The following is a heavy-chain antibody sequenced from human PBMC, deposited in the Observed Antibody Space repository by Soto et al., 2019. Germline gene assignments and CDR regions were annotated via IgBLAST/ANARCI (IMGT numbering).Heavy chain of an antibody. CDR2: ISSNGGST. V-gene: IGHV3-64D*09. CDR3: VKDPWGFAYEDALDI. J-gene: IGHJ3*02. CDR1: GFTFSSYD. Sequence: GGSLRLSCSASGFTFSSYDMHWVRQAPGKGLEYVSAISSNGGSTYYADSVKGRFTIYRDNSKNTLYLQMSSLRAEDTAVYYCVKDPWGFAYEDALDIWGQGTMATV. D-gene: IGHD7-27*01.